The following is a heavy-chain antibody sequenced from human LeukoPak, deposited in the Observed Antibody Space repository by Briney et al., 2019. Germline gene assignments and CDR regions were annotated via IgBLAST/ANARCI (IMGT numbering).Heavy chain of an antibody. CDR2: INPNSGGT. Sequence: ASVKVSCKSSGYTFTIYGITWVRQAPGQGLEWMGWINPNSGGTNYAQKFQGRVTMTRDTSINTAYMELSRLRSDDTAVYYCARVLAVEYQLLNFDYWGQGTLVTVSS. D-gene: IGHD2-2*01. CDR1: GYTFTIYG. J-gene: IGHJ4*02. CDR3: ARVLAVEYQLLNFDY. V-gene: IGHV1-2*02.